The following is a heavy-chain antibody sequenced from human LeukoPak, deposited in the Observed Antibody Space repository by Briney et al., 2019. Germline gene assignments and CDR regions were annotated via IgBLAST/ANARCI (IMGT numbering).Heavy chain of an antibody. CDR1: GGSISSTSYY. J-gene: IGHJ4*02. V-gene: IGHV4-39*01. CDR2: IYNSGST. D-gene: IGHD2-15*01. CDR3: ARHGGRYYYHEWFDY. Sequence: PSETLSLTCSVSGGSISSTSYYWGWIRQPPGKTLEWIGSIYNSGSTYYNPSLESRVTISVDLSKNNFSLKLSSGTAADTAVYYCARHGGRYYYHEWFDYWGQGTLVTVSS.